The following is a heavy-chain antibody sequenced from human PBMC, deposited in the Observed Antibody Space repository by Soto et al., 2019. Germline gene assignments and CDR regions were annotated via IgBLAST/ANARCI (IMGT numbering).Heavy chain of an antibody. CDR3: ARDRGYGSGSYNLLMYYFDY. V-gene: IGHV1-2*04. D-gene: IGHD3-10*01. CDR1: GYTFTGYY. J-gene: IGHJ4*02. CDR2: INPNSGGT. Sequence: ASVKVSCKASGYTFTGYYMHWVRQAPGQGLEWMGWINPNSGGTNYAQKFQGWVTMTRDTSISTAYMELSRLRSDDTAVYYCARDRGYGSGSYNLLMYYFDYWGQGTLVTVSS.